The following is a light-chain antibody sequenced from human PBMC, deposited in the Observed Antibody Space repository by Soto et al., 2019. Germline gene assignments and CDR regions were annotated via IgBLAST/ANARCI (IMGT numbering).Light chain of an antibody. CDR2: GAS. Sequence: EIVLTHSPGTLSLSPCERATLSFSASQSVSSSYLAWYQQKPGQAPRLLIYGASSRATGIPDRFSGSGSGTDFTLTISRLEPEDFAVYYCQQYGSSPFGQGTRLEI. J-gene: IGKJ5*01. CDR3: QQYGSSP. CDR1: QSVSSSY. V-gene: IGKV3-20*01.